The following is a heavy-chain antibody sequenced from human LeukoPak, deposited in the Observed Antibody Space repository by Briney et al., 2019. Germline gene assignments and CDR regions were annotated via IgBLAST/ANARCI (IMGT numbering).Heavy chain of an antibody. Sequence: SGGSLRLSCAVSGFTLSSYWMHWVRQLPGKGLVWVSRINSDGSGISYAGSVKGRFTISRDNAKNTLYLQMNSLRAEDTAVYYCARGNAHAFDIWGQGTMVTVSS. V-gene: IGHV3-74*01. CDR2: INSDGSGI. CDR3: ARGNAHAFDI. CDR1: GFTLSSYW. J-gene: IGHJ3*02.